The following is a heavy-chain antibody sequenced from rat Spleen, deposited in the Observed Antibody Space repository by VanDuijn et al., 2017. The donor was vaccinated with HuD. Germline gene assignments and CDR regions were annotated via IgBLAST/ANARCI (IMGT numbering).Heavy chain of an antibody. CDR3: ARSVFDY. V-gene: IGHV5-29*01. CDR2: ISYDGSRT. CDR1: GFTFSDFY. Sequence: EVQLVVSGGGLVQPGRSLKLSCAASGFTFSDFYMAWVRQAPTKGLEWVATISYDGSRTDYRDSVKGRFTISRDNAKSTLYLQMDSLRSEDTATYYCARSVFDYWGQGVMVTVSS. J-gene: IGHJ2*01.